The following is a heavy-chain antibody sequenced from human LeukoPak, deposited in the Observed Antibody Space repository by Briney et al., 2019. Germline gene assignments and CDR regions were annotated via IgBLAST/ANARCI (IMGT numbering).Heavy chain of an antibody. D-gene: IGHD1-1*01. CDR2: INPDSGGT. J-gene: IGHJ4*02. Sequence: ASVKVSCKASGYTFTAYYMHWVRQAPGQGLEWMGWINPDSGGTNYAQKFQGRVTMTRDTSINTAYMELSRLSSDDTTVYYCARSSGTYPDFDSWGQGTLVTVSS. CDR1: GYTFTAYY. V-gene: IGHV1-2*02. CDR3: ARSSGTYPDFDS.